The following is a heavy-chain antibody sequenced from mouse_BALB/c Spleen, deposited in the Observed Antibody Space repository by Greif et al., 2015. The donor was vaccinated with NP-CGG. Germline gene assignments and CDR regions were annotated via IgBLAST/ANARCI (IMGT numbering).Heavy chain of an antibody. CDR1: GYAFSSYW. J-gene: IGHJ2*01. V-gene: IGHV1-80*01. CDR3: ARRGGRGYFDY. Sequence: QVHVKQSGAELVRPGSSVKISCKASGYAFSSYWMNWVKQRPGQGLEWIGQIYPGDGDTNYNGKFKGKATLTADKSSSTAYMQLSSLTSEDSAVYFCARRGGRGYFDYWGQGTTLTVSS. D-gene: IGHD3-3*01. CDR2: IYPGDGDT.